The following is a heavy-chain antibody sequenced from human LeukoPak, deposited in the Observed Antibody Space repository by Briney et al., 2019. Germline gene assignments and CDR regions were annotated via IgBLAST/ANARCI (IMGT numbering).Heavy chain of an antibody. CDR3: ARADCSGGSCYQAVDY. D-gene: IGHD2-15*01. CDR2: INPNSGGT. CDR1: GYTFTSYC. V-gene: IGHV1-2*02. Sequence: ASVKVSCKASGYTFTSYCMHWVRQAPGQGLEWMGWINPNSGGTNYAQKFQGRVTMTRDTSISTAYMELSRLRSDDTAVYYCARADCSGGSCYQAVDYWGQGTLVTVSS. J-gene: IGHJ4*02.